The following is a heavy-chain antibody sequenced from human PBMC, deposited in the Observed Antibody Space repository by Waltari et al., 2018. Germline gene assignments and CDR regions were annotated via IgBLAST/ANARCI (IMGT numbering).Heavy chain of an antibody. V-gene: IGHV3-21*01. D-gene: IGHD6-6*01. CDR1: GFTFSSYS. J-gene: IGHJ4*02. CDR3: ARGSSKKNFDY. CDR2: ISSSSSYI. Sequence: EVQLVESGGGLVKPGGSLRLSCAASGFTFSSYSMNWVRQAPGKGLEWVSSISSSSSYIYYADSVKGRFTISRDNAKNSLYLQMNSLRAEETAVYYCARGSSKKNFDYWGQGTLVTVSS.